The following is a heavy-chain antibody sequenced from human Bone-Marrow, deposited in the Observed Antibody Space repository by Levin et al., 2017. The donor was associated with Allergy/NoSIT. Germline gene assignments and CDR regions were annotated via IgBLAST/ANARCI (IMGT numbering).Heavy chain of an antibody. CDR2: ISSSGSTI. V-gene: IGHV3-48*03. J-gene: IGHJ4*02. Sequence: PGGSLRLSCAASGFTFSSYEMNWVRQAPGKGLEWVSYISSSGSTIYYADSVKGRFTLSRDHAKNSLYLQMNSLRAEDTAVYYCERQLGNFWIGYNYFDYWGQGTLVTVSS. D-gene: IGHD3-3*01. CDR3: ERQLGNFWIGYNYFDY. CDR1: GFTFSSYE.